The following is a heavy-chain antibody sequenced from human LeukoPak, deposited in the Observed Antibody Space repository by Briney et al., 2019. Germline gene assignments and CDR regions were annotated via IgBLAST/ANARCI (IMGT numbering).Heavy chain of an antibody. V-gene: IGHV4-59*01. Sequence: SESLSLTCTVSGVSISSYYWSWMRQPPGKGLEWIGYIYYSGSTNYNPSLKSRVTISVDTSKNRFSLKLSSVTAADTAVYYCARFFSITIFGVVANWFDPWGQGTLVTVSS. D-gene: IGHD3-3*01. CDR2: IYYSGST. CDR3: ARFFSITIFGVVANWFDP. J-gene: IGHJ5*02. CDR1: GVSISSYY.